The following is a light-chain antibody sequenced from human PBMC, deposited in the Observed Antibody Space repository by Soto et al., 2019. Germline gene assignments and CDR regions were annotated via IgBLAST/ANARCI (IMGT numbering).Light chain of an antibody. J-gene: IGLJ2*01. CDR3: CSYAGTYPFVV. CDR2: DLN. V-gene: IGLV2-11*01. Sequence: QSALTQPRSVSGSPGQSVTISCTGTSSDVSAYDYVSWYQHRPGKPPKLMIYDLNTRPSGVPDRFSGSKSGNTASLTTSGLQAEDEAAYYCCSYAGTYPFVVFGGGTKLTVL. CDR1: SSDVSAYDY.